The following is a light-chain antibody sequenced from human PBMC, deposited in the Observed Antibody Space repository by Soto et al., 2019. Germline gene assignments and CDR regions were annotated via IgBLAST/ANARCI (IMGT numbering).Light chain of an antibody. CDR3: QQYGSSRT. CDR2: GTS. J-gene: IGKJ1*01. V-gene: IGKV3-20*01. Sequence: NVLTQSPATLSLSPWERATLSCRASQSVASSYLGWYQQKLGQAPRLLIYGTSSRATGVPDRFSGSGSGTDFTLTISRLEPEDFAVYYCQQYGSSRTFGQGTKVDIK. CDR1: QSVASSY.